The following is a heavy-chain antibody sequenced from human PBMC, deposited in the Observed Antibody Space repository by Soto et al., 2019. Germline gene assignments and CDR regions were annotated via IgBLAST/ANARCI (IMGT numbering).Heavy chain of an antibody. J-gene: IGHJ4*02. CDR2: IYYSGST. Sequence: PSETLSLTCTVSGGSISSSSYYWGWIRQPPGKGLEWIGSIYYSGSTYYNPSLKSRVTISVDTSKNQFSLKLSSVTAADTAVYYCARHVPLPALWFGELSFSFDYWGQGTLVTVSS. CDR1: GGSISSSSYY. D-gene: IGHD3-10*01. V-gene: IGHV4-39*01. CDR3: ARHVPLPALWFGELSFSFDY.